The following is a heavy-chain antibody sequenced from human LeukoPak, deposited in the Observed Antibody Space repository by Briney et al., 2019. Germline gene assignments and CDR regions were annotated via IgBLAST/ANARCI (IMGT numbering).Heavy chain of an antibody. J-gene: IGHJ6*02. CDR3: ARDIVVVVAATPGGYNYYGMDV. D-gene: IGHD2-15*01. V-gene: IGHV3-30*04. CDR2: ISYDGSNK. CDR1: GFTFSSYA. Sequence: GGSLRLSCAASGFTFSSYAMHWVRQAPGKGLEWVAFISYDGSNKYYADSVNGRSTISRDNSKNTLYLQMNSLRAEDTAVYYCARDIVVVVAATPGGYNYYGMDVWGQGTTVTVSS.